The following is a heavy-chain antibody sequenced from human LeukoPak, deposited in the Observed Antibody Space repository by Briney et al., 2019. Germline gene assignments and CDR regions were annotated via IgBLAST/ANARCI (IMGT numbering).Heavy chain of an antibody. D-gene: IGHD3-3*01. Sequence: ASVNLSCKVSGYTLTELSMHWVRHAPGKGLEWMRGFDPEDGETIYAQKFQGRVTMTEETSTDTAHMELSSLRSEDTAVYCCATGLETTIFGVVITTYYFDYWGQSPLVTVSS. CDR1: GYTLTELS. V-gene: IGHV1-24*01. CDR2: FDPEDGET. CDR3: ATGLETTIFGVVITTYYFDY. J-gene: IGHJ4*02.